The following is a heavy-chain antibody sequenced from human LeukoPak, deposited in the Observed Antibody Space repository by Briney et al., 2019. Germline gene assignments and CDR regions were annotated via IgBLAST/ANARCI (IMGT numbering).Heavy chain of an antibody. CDR2: ISAQHGQT. V-gene: IGHV1-18*01. Sequence: ASVKVSCKTSGYSENFYGITWVRQVAGQGLEWMGWISAQHGQTEYAPNSQDRVTMTTDTYTNTAYMELRSLRSDDTAVYYCARDRFGELLWVFDYWGQGTLVTVSS. D-gene: IGHD3-10*01. CDR3: ARDRFGELLWVFDY. CDR1: GYSENFYG. J-gene: IGHJ4*02.